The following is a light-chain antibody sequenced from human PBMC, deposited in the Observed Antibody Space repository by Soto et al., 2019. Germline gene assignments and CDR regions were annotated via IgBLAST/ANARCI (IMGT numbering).Light chain of an antibody. Sequence: QSVLTQPPSASGTPGQRVTISCSGSSSNIGSNYVYWYQQLPGTAPQLLLYRNNQRPSGVPDRFSGSTYGASAALAISGLRSEDEADYYCAAWDDSMSGYVFGTGTKLTVL. V-gene: IGLV1-47*01. CDR1: SSNIGSNY. J-gene: IGLJ1*01. CDR2: RNN. CDR3: AAWDDSMSGYV.